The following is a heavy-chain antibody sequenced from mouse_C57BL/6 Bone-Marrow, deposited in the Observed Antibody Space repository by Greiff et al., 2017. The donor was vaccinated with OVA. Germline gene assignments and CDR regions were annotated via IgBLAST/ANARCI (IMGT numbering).Heavy chain of an antibody. Sequence: QVQLQQSGPELVKPGASVKISCKASGYAFSSSWMNWVKQRPGQGLEWIGRIYPGDGDTNYNGKFKGKATLTADKSSSTAYMQLSSLTSEDSAVYCCARGAQALWGQGTLVTVSA. CDR2: IYPGDGDT. CDR1: GYAFSSSW. J-gene: IGHJ3*01. CDR3: ARGAQAL. D-gene: IGHD3-2*02. V-gene: IGHV1-82*01.